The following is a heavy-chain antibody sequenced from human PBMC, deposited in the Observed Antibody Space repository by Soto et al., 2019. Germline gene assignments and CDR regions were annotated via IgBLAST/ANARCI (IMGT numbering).Heavy chain of an antibody. J-gene: IGHJ5*02. CDR1: GFTFSKSS. CDR2: VVVGSDNT. D-gene: IGHD4-17*01. Sequence: GASVKVSCKTSGFTFSKSSVQWMRQARGQRLEWIGWVVVGSDNTRYAQNFQDRVTITRDMSTSTSYMELSSLTSEDTAVYFCAAGIDDYADFNHWGQGTPVTVPQ. CDR3: AAGIDDYADFNH. V-gene: IGHV1-58*01.